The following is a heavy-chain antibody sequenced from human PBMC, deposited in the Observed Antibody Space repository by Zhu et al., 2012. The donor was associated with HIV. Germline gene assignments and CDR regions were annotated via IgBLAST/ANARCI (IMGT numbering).Heavy chain of an antibody. CDR3: AREGTYYGSGRGWFDP. J-gene: IGHJ5*02. V-gene: IGHV4-4*09. Sequence: QVQLQESGPGLVKPSETLSLTCTVSGGSISSYYWSWIRQPPGKGLERIGYIYTSGSTNYNPSLKSRVTISVDTSKNQFSLKLSSVTAANTAVYYCAREGTYYGSGRGWFDPGAREPWSPSPQ. D-gene: IGHD3-10*01. CDR1: GGSISSYY. CDR2: IYTSGST.